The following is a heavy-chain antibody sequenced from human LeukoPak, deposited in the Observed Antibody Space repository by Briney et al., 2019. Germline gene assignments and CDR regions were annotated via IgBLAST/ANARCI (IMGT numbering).Heavy chain of an antibody. J-gene: IGHJ3*02. CDR2: IKEDGSEI. V-gene: IGHV3-7*03. CDR3: AKMDGSGSSDAFDI. D-gene: IGHD3-10*01. CDR1: GFTISNYW. Sequence: GGSLRLSCVASGFTISNYWMTWVRQAPGKGLEWVASIKEDGSEIYYVDSVRGRFTAFRDNAKNSLYLQMNSLRAEDTAVYYCAKMDGSGSSDAFDIWGQGTMVTVSS.